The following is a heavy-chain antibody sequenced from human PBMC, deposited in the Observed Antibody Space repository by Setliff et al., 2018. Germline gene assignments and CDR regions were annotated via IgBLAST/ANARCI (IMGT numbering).Heavy chain of an antibody. V-gene: IGHV4-61*09. J-gene: IGHJ5*01. CDR3: ARVLSSGYAGPFDS. CDR1: GGSISSGSYY. Sequence: TSETLSLTCTVSGGSISSGSYYWSWIRQPAGKGLEWIGHIYTSGSTNYNPSLKSRVTVSVDKSKDQLSLNLNSVTAADTAVYFCARVLSSGYAGPFDSWGQGTLVTVSS. D-gene: IGHD3-22*01. CDR2: IYTSGST.